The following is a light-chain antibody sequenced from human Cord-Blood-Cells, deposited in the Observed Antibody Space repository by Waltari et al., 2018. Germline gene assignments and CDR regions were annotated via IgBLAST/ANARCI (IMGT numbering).Light chain of an antibody. J-gene: IGLJ2*01. Sequence: QSALTQPASVSGSPGQSIPISSTVTSSHVGSSNLVSWYQQHPGKAPQLMIYEGSKRPSGVSNRFSGSKSGNTASLTISGLQAEDEADYYCCSYAGTYVVFGGGTKLTVL. CDR2: EGS. CDR3: CSYAGTYVV. V-gene: IGLV2-23*01. CDR1: SSHVGSSNL.